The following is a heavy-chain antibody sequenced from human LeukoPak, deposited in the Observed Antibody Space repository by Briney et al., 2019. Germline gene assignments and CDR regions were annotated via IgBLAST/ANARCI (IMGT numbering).Heavy chain of an antibody. CDR2: ISAYNSNT. Sequence: ASVKVSRKASGYSFTSYGISWVRQAPGQGLEWMGWISAYNSNTNYAQNLQGRVTMTTDTSTSTVYLDLRSLRSDDTAAYYCARAAGGGYFDFWGQGTLVTVSS. V-gene: IGHV1-18*01. CDR1: GYSFTSYG. J-gene: IGHJ4*02. D-gene: IGHD6-13*01. CDR3: ARAAGGGYFDF.